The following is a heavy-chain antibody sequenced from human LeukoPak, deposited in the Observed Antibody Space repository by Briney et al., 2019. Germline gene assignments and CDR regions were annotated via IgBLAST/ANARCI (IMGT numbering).Heavy chain of an antibody. V-gene: IGHV4-34*01. CDR1: GGSFSGYY. CDR3: ARLRYSYGEYYMDV. CDR2: INHSGST. Sequence: PSETLSLTSAVYGGSFSGYYWSWIRQPPGKWLEWIGEINHSGSTNYNPSLKSRVTISVDTSKNQFSLKLSSVTAADTAVYYCARLRYSYGEYYMDVWGKGTTVTISS. D-gene: IGHD5-18*01. J-gene: IGHJ6*03.